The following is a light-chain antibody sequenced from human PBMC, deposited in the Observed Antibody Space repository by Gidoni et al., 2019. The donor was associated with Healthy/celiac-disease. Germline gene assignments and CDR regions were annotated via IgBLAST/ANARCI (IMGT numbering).Light chain of an antibody. CDR3: SSYTSSSTHVV. Sequence: LTQPASVSGSPGQSITISCTGTTSDVGSLDSVTWYQQHPGKAPKVMIYAVTNRPSGVSNRFSGSKSGTTASLTISGLQAEDEADYYCSSYTSSSTHVVFGGGTKLTVL. CDR1: TSDVGSLDS. J-gene: IGLJ2*01. V-gene: IGLV2-14*03. CDR2: AVT.